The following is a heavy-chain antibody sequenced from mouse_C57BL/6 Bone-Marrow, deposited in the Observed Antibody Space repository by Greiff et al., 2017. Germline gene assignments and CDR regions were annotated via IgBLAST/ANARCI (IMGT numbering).Heavy chain of an antibody. Sequence: EVQVVASGPGLVKPSQSLSLTCSVTGYSITSGYYWNWLRQFPGNKLEWMGYISYDGSNNYNPSLKNRISITRDTSKNQFFLKLNSVTTEDTATYYCARVDYEDAMDYWGQGTSVTVSS. D-gene: IGHD2-4*01. CDR1: GYSITSGYY. J-gene: IGHJ4*01. CDR3: ARVDYEDAMDY. V-gene: IGHV3-6*01. CDR2: ISYDGSN.